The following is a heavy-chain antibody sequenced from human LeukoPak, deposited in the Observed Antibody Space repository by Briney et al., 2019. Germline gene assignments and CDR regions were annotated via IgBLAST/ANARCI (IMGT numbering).Heavy chain of an antibody. CDR1: GGSISSYY. CDR3: ASTVGATFFDY. CDR2: IYYSGST. D-gene: IGHD1-26*01. Sequence: SETLSLTCTVSGGSISSYYWSWIRQLPGKGLEWIGYIYYSGSTNYNPSLKSRVTISVDTSKNQFSLKLSSVTAADTAVYYCASTVGATFFDYWGQGTLVTVSS. J-gene: IGHJ4*02. V-gene: IGHV4-59*01.